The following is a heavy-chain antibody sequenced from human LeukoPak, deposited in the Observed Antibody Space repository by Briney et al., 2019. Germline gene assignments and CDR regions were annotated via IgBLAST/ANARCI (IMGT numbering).Heavy chain of an antibody. CDR1: GFTFSSYA. Sequence: GGSLRLSCAASGFTFSSYAMSWVRQAPGKGLEWVSAISGSGGSTYYADSVKGRFTISRDNSKNTLYLQMNSLRAEDTAVYYCAKVPHYSYSYGSPFDYWGQGTLVTVSS. CDR2: ISGSGGST. V-gene: IGHV3-23*01. D-gene: IGHD5-18*01. J-gene: IGHJ4*02. CDR3: AKVPHYSYSYGSPFDY.